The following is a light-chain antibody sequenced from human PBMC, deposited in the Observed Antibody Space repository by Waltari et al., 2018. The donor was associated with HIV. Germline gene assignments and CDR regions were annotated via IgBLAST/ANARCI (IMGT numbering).Light chain of an antibody. CDR1: VLAKQY. CDR2: KDT. V-gene: IGLV3-25*03. J-gene: IGLJ2*01. Sequence: YELTQPPSMSVSPGQTAKIICSGDVLAKQYAYWYQQKPGQAPVLVMSKDTERPSEIPERFSGSSSGTTVTLTISGVQAEDEADYHCQSSDDSRPWIFGGGTKMTVL. CDR3: QSSDDSRPWI.